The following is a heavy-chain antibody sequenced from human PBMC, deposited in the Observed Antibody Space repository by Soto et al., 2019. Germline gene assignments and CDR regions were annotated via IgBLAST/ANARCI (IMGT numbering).Heavy chain of an antibody. CDR2: ISSSSSYI. Sequence: GGSLRLSCAASGFTFSSYSMNWVRQAPGKGLEWVSSISSSSSYIYYADSVKGRFTISRDNAKNSLYLQMNSLRAEDTAVYYCARDSPSPIAVAGTFDYWGQGTLVTVS. D-gene: IGHD6-19*01. J-gene: IGHJ4*02. CDR1: GFTFSSYS. V-gene: IGHV3-21*01. CDR3: ARDSPSPIAVAGTFDY.